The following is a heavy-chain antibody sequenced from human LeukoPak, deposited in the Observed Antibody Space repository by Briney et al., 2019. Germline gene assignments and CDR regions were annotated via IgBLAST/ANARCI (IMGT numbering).Heavy chain of an antibody. V-gene: IGHV3-33*01. CDR3: ARDKTTGVDY. Sequence: GGALSLSFAAAGFPLSSYGMHWGRPAPGKGVGGVAVIWYDGSNKYYADSVKGRFTISRDNSKNTLYLQMNSLRAEDTAVYYCARDKTTGVDYWGQGTLVTVSS. CDR2: IWYDGSNK. J-gene: IGHJ4*02. D-gene: IGHD7-27*01. CDR1: GFPLSSYG.